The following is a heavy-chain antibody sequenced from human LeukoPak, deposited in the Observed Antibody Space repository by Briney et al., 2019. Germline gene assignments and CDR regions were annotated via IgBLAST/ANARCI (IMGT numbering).Heavy chain of an antibody. J-gene: IGHJ5*02. CDR3: ARGPTYYYDSSGYP. V-gene: IGHV4-34*01. D-gene: IGHD3-22*01. Sequence: SETLSLTCAVYGGSFSGYYWSWIRQPPGKGLDGIGEINHSGSTNYNPSLKSRVTISVDTSKNQLSLKLSSVTAADTAVYYCARGPTYYYDSSGYPWGQGTLVTVSS. CDR2: INHSGST. CDR1: GGSFSGYY.